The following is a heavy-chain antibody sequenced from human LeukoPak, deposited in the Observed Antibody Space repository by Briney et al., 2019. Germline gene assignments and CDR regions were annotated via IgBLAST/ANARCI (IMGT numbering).Heavy chain of an antibody. CDR2: ISGSGETT. J-gene: IGHJ6*04. Sequence: PGGSLRLSCEASGFTFSSFHMSWVRQAPGKGLEWVSAISGSGETTYYADSVKGRFTVSRDNSKNTLYVQMDSLRAEDTAVYYCAELGITMIGGVWGKGTTVTISS. V-gene: IGHV3-23*01. CDR1: GFTFSSFH. D-gene: IGHD3-10*02. CDR3: AELGITMIGGV.